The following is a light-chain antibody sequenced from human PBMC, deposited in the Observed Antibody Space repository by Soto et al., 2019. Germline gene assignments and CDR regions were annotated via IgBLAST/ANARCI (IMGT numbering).Light chain of an antibody. CDR1: QSISSW. CDR3: QQYNGFSS. J-gene: IGKJ1*01. V-gene: IGKV1-5*01. CDR2: DAS. Sequence: DIQMTQSPSTLSASVGDRVTITCRASQSISSWLAWYQQKPGKAPKLLIYDASSLESGGPSRFSGSGSGTEFPLTISSLQPDDFATYYCQQYNGFSSFGQGTKVEIK.